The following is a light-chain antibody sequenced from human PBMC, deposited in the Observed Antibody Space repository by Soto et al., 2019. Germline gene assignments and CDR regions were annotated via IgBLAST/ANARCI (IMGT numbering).Light chain of an antibody. Sequence: QLVLTQPPSVSGAPGQRVTISCTGSSSNIGAGYDVHGYQQLPGTAPKLLIYGNSNRPSGVPDRFSGSKSGTSASLAITGLQAEDEADYYCQSYDSSLSVWVFGGGTKLTVL. V-gene: IGLV1-40*01. CDR2: GNS. J-gene: IGLJ3*02. CDR3: QSYDSSLSVWV. CDR1: SSNIGAGYD.